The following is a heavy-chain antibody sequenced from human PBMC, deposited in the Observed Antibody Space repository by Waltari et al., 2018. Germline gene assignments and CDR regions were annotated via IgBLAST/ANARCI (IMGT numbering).Heavy chain of an antibody. CDR2: FYTSGRT. D-gene: IGHD6-19*01. CDR3: ARITAGSGWYWAGYYYYYGMDV. V-gene: IGHV4-61*02. J-gene: IGHJ6*02. Sequence: QVQLQESGPGLVKPSQTLSLTCTVSGGSISSGSYYWSWIRQPAGKGLEWIGRFYTSGRTTYTPSLKSRVTISVDTSKNQFSLKLSSLTAADTAVYYCARITAGSGWYWAGYYYYYGMDVWGQGTTVTVSS. CDR1: GGSISSGSYY.